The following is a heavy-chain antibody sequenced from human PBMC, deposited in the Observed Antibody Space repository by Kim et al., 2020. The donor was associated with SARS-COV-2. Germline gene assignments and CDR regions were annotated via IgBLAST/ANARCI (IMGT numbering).Heavy chain of an antibody. CDR2: IYHSGST. J-gene: IGHJ6*03. CDR3: ARGGRRVSRYYYYMDV. CDR1: GGSISSSNW. Sequence: SETLSLTCAVSGGSISSSNWWSWVRQPPGKGLEWIGEIYHSGSTNYNPSLKSRVTISVDKSKNQFSLKLSSVTAADTAVYYCARGGRRVSRYYYYMDVWGKGTTVTVSS. V-gene: IGHV4-4*02. D-gene: IGHD3-10*01.